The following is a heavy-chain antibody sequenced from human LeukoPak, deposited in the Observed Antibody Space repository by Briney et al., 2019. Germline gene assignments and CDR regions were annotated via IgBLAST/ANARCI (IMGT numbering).Heavy chain of an antibody. CDR1: GYTFTEHY. CDR3: ARGQSLHHY. J-gene: IGHJ1*01. CDR2: INPNSGGA. Sequence: ASVKVSCKPCGYTFTEHYMLWVRQAPGQGLGWMGWINPNSGGANYAENFQGRVTMTRDTSISTAYMELSSLRYDDTALYYCARGQSLHHYWGQGTLVTVSS. V-gene: IGHV1-2*02.